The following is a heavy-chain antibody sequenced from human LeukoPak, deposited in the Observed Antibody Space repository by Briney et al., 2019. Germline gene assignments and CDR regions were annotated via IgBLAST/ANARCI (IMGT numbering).Heavy chain of an antibody. CDR3: ARQGGVGSCFFPTDAFDI. Sequence: SETLSLTCTVSGGSISSYYWSWIRQPPGKGLEWIGYIYYSGSTNYNPSLKSRVTISVDTSKNQFSLKLSSVTAADTAVYYCARQGGVGSCFFPTDAFDIWGQGTMVTVSS. CDR2: IYYSGST. CDR1: GGSISSYY. D-gene: IGHD2-15*01. V-gene: IGHV4-59*08. J-gene: IGHJ3*02.